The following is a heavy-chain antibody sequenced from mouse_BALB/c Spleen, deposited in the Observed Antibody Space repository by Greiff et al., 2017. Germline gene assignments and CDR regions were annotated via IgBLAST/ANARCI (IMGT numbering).Heavy chain of an antibody. CDR2: ISYSGST. Sequence: VQLQQSGPGLVKPSQSLSLTCTVTGYSITSDYAWNWIRQFPGNKLEWMGYISYSGSTSYNPSLKSRISITRDTSKNQFFLQLNSVTTEDTATYYCATPFAYWGQGTLVTVSA. CDR3: ATPFAY. J-gene: IGHJ3*01. V-gene: IGHV3-2*02. CDR1: GYSITSDYA.